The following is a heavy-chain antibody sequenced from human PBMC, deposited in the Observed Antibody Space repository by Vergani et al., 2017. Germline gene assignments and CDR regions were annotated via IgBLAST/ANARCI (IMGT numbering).Heavy chain of an antibody. CDR1: GGSISSGSYY. D-gene: IGHD3-22*01. Sequence: QVQLQESGPGLVKPSQTLSLTCTVSGGSISSGSYYWSWIRQPAGKGLEWIGRIYTSGSTNYNPSLKSRVTISADTSKNQFSLKLSSVTAADTAVYYCARGTYYYDSSGYRAPLSFDYWGQGTLVTVSS. CDR2: IYTSGST. CDR3: ARGTYYYDSSGYRAPLSFDY. J-gene: IGHJ4*02. V-gene: IGHV4-61*02.